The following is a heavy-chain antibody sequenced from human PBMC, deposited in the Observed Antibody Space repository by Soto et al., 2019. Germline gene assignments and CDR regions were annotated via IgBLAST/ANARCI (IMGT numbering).Heavy chain of an antibody. CDR1: GYSFTFYW. D-gene: IGHD6-13*01. CDR2: IDTSDSYT. CDR3: ARHRIAADAFDI. V-gene: IGHV5-10-1*01. J-gene: IGHJ3*02. Sequence: SLKISCKCSGYSFTFYWISWVRQMPGKGLEWMGRIDTSDSYTNYSPSFQGHVSISADKSISTAYLQWSSLKASDTAMYYCARHRIAADAFDIWGQGTMVTVSS.